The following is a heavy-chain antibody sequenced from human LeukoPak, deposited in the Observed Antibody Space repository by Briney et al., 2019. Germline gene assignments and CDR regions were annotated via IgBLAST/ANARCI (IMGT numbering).Heavy chain of an antibody. J-gene: IGHJ4*02. CDR2: SYHTGST. D-gene: IGHD3-10*01. V-gene: IGHV4-38-2*02. Sequence: SETLSLTCTVSGYSISSGYYWGWIRQPPGKGLEWIGSSYHTGSTFYNPSLKSRVTISVDTSKNQFSLKLSSVTAADTAVYYCARDQDYYGSGSYGPDYWGQGTLVTVSS. CDR3: ARDQDYYGSGSYGPDY. CDR1: GYSISSGYY.